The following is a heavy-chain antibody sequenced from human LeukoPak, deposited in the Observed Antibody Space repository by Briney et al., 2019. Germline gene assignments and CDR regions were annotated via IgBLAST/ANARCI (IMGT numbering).Heavy chain of an antibody. J-gene: IGHJ4*02. CDR2: ISMSSSYM. CDR3: AREDYSSGKPTIDH. CDR1: GFRFSGYV. Sequence: GGSLRLSCVASGFRFSGYVMKWVRQAPGKGLEWISTISMSSSYMYYADSVRRRFTISRDNAKSSLYLQMTSLRAEDAAVYCAREDYSSGKPTIDHWGQGTLVTVSS. V-gene: IGHV3-21*01. D-gene: IGHD3-10*01.